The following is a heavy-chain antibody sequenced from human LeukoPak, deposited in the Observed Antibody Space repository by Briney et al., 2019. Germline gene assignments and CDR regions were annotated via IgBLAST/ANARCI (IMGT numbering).Heavy chain of an antibody. CDR1: GFIFSRYA. Sequence: GGSLRLSCAASGFIFSRYAMSCVRQAPGEGLEGVSAISGSGGSTYYADSVKGRFTISRDNSKNTPYLQMNSLRAEDTAVYYCAKNGFDYSEPCAFDIWGQGTMVTVSS. CDR2: ISGSGGST. J-gene: IGHJ3*02. D-gene: IGHD4-11*01. V-gene: IGHV3-23*01. CDR3: AKNGFDYSEPCAFDI.